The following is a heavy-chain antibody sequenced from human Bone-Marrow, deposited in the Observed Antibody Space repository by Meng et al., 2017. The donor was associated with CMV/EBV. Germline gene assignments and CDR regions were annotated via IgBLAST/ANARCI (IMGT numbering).Heavy chain of an antibody. CDR1: GYTFTGHH. J-gene: IGHJ6*02. Sequence: ASVKVSCKASGYTFTGHHMHWVRQATGQGLEWMGWMNPNSGNTGYAQKFQGRVTMTRNTSISTAYMELSSLRSEDTAVYYCARRIAAAGNYYYYYYYGMDVWGQGTTVTVSS. CDR3: ARRIAAAGNYYYYYYYGMDV. CDR2: MNPNSGNT. V-gene: IGHV1-8*02. D-gene: IGHD6-13*01.